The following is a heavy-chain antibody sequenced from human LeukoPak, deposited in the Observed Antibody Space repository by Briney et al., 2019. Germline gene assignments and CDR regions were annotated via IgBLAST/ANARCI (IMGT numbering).Heavy chain of an antibody. CDR2: INPDSGDS. CDR1: GYTFTGYY. Sequence: GASVKVSCKASGYTFTGYYIHWVRQAPGQGLEWMASINPDSGDSYSAPKFQGRVTMTRDTSISTASMEVRWLTSDDTAVYYCATGVATAFTYWGQGTLVTVSS. V-gene: IGHV1-2*02. D-gene: IGHD5-12*01. CDR3: ATGVATAFTY. J-gene: IGHJ4*02.